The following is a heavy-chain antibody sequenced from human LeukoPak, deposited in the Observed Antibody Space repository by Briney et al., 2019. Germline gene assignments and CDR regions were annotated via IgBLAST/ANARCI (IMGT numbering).Heavy chain of an antibody. CDR2: ISGSGGST. CDR3: AADPGDYSLHR. CDR1: GFTXSXXX. D-gene: IGHD2-15*01. Sequence: GGSLRLSCAASGFTXSXXXXXXXXXXXXXXXXWVSAISGSGGSTYYADSVKGRFTISGDNAKNSLYLQMNSLRAEDTAVYYCAADPGDYSLHRWGQGTLVTVSS. J-gene: IGHJ4*02. V-gene: IGHV3-23*01.